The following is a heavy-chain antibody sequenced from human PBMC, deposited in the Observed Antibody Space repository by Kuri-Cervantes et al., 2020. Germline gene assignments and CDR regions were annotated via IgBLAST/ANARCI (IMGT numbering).Heavy chain of an antibody. CDR3: ARIYRLSSGWNLNRFDP. D-gene: IGHD6-19*01. V-gene: IGHV4-34*01. CDR1: GGSFSGYY. CDR2: IYHSGDT. J-gene: IGHJ5*02. Sequence: SETLSLTCAVYGGSFSGYYWGWIRQPPGKGLEWIGSIYHSGDTYYNPSLKSRVTISLDTSKNQFSLKLSSVTAADTAVYYCARIYRLSSGWNLNRFDPWGEGTLVTVSS.